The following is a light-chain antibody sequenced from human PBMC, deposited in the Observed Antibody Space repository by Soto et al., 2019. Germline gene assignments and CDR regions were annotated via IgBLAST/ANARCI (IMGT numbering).Light chain of an antibody. Sequence: EIEVTQSPATLSLSPGERATLSCRTSQSVGSYLAWYQKKPGQAPRLLIYDASNRATGIPARFSGGGSRRDFTLTISSPEPEDFAVYYCQQRSNWPPLTFGGGTKVEI. CDR3: QQRSNWPPLT. CDR1: QSVGSY. CDR2: DAS. J-gene: IGKJ4*01. V-gene: IGKV3-11*02.